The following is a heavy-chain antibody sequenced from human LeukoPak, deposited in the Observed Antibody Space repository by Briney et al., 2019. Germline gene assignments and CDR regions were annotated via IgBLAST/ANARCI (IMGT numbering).Heavy chain of an antibody. CDR1: GYTSTSYD. CDR3: ARGGVYGERGLFDY. J-gene: IGHJ4*02. D-gene: IGHD4-17*01. Sequence: ASVKVSCKASGYTSTSYDINWVRQATGQGLEWMGIINPSGGSTSYAQKFQGRVTMTRDTSTSTVYMELSSLRSEDTAVYYCARGGVYGERGLFDYWGQGTLVTVSS. V-gene: IGHV1-46*01. CDR2: INPSGGST.